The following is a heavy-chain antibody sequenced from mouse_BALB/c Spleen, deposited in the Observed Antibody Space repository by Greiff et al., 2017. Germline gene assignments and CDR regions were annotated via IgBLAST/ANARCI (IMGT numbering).Heavy chain of an antibody. CDR3: ARGGLRRKAMDY. D-gene: IGHD2-4*01. V-gene: IGHV1S81*02. CDR1: GYTFTSYW. CDR2: INPSNGRT. Sequence: VQLQQPGAELVKPGASVKLSCKASGYTFTSYWMHWVKQRPGQGLEWIGEINPSNGRTNYNEKFKSKATLTVDKSSSTAYMQLSSLTSEDSAVYYCARGGLRRKAMDYWGQGTSVTVSS. J-gene: IGHJ4*01.